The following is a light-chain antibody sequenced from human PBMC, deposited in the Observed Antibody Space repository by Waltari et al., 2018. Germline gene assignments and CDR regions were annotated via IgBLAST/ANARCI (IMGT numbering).Light chain of an antibody. CDR3: QKYESLPAT. J-gene: IGKJ1*01. V-gene: IGKV3-20*01. CDR2: HAS. Sequence: EIVLTQSPGTLSLSPGERATLSCRASQSVSKYLAWYQQKPGQAPMLLIYHASTRATGIPDRFSGSGSGTDFSLTISRLEPEDFAVYYCQKYESLPATFGQGTKVEIK. CDR1: QSVSKY.